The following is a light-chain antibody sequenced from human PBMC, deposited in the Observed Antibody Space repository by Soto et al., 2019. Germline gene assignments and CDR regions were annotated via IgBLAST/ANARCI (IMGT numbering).Light chain of an antibody. CDR1: QTVSSVY. V-gene: IGKV3D-20*01. Sequence: EIVLTQSPATLSLSPGERAILSCGASQTVSSVYLAWYQQKPGLAPRLLIYDAYSRATGIPDRFSGSGSGTDFTLTISRLEPEDFAVYYCQHYDSPPYTFGQGTKLEIK. J-gene: IGKJ2*01. CDR2: DAY. CDR3: QHYDSPPYT.